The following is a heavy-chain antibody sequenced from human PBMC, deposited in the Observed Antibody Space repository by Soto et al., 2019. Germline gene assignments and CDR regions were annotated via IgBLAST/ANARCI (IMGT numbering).Heavy chain of an antibody. V-gene: IGHV4-4*07. J-gene: IGHJ5*02. CDR2: IYATGTT. Sequence: SETLSLTCTVSGASISGFYWSWIRKSAGKGLEWIGRIYATGTTDYNPSLKSRVMMSVDTSKKQFSLKLRSVTAADTAVYYCARDAHSGYSSSWYPRGFDPWGQGTLVTVSS. CDR1: GASISGFY. CDR3: ARDAHSGYSSSWYPRGFDP. D-gene: IGHD6-13*01.